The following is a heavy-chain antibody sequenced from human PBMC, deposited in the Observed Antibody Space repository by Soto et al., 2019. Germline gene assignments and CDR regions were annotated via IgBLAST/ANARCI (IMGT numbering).Heavy chain of an antibody. Sequence: SQTLSLTCAVSGYSISSGYYWGWIRQPPGKGLEWIGSMYHSGTTYYNPSLKSRVTISVDTSKNQFSLKLRSVTAADTAVYYCARDYEYYYDSSGYYSRPFDYWCQGILGT. J-gene: IGHJ4*02. V-gene: IGHV4-38-2*02. D-gene: IGHD3-22*01. CDR1: GYSISSGYY. CDR2: MYHSGTT. CDR3: ARDYEYYYDSSGYYSRPFDY.